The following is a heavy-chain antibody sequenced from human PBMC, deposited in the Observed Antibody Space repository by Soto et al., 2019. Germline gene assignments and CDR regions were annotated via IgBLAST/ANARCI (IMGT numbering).Heavy chain of an antibody. CDR1: GYTFTSYG. Sequence: ASVKVSCKASGYTFTSYGISWVRQAPGQGLEWMGGIIPFFGTAEYSQKFEDRITITADESTNTVYMDLRSLTSEDTAIYYCATTAPWDAGENYFYHFWGRGALVPV. CDR3: ATTAPWDAGENYFYHF. D-gene: IGHD3-3*01. V-gene: IGHV1-69*13. J-gene: IGHJ1*01. CDR2: IIPFFGTA.